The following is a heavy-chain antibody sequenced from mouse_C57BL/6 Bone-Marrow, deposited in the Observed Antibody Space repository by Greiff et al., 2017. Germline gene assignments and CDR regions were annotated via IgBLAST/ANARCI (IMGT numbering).Heavy chain of an antibody. D-gene: IGHD1-1*01. CDR1: GYTFTSYW. V-gene: IGHV1-59*01. CDR3: ARGAGSSPYWYCDV. Sequence: QVQLQQSGAELVRPGTSVKLSCKASGYTFTSYWMHWVKQRPGQGLEWIGVIDPSDSYTNYNPTFKGKATLTVDTSSSTAYMQLSSLTSEDSAVYYCARGAGSSPYWYCDVWCTGTAVTLSS. CDR2: IDPSDSYT. J-gene: IGHJ1*03.